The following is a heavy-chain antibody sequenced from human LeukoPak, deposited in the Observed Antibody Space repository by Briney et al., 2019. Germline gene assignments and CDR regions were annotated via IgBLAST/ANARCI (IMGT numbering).Heavy chain of an antibody. CDR2: ISSSSSYI. Sequence: GGSLRLSCAASGFTFSSYSMNWVRQAPGKGLERVSSISSSSSYIYYADSVKGRFTISRDNAKNSLYLQMNSLRAEDTAVYYCATDPTVATIRPYFDYWGQGTLVTVSS. CDR3: ATDPTVATIRPYFDY. V-gene: IGHV3-21*01. D-gene: IGHD5-12*01. J-gene: IGHJ4*02. CDR1: GFTFSSYS.